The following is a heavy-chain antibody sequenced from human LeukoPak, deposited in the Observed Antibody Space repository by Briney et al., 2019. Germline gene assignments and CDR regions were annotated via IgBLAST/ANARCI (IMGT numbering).Heavy chain of an antibody. CDR1: GFTVSSNY. CDR2: IYSGGST. D-gene: IGHD3-9*01. Sequence: GGSLRLSCAASGFTVSSNYMSWVRQAPGKGLEWVSVIYSGGSTYYADSVKGRFTISRDNSKNMLYLQMNSLRAEDTAVYYCARADYYDILTGPYWGQGTLVTVSS. J-gene: IGHJ4*02. V-gene: IGHV3-53*01. CDR3: ARADYYDILTGPY.